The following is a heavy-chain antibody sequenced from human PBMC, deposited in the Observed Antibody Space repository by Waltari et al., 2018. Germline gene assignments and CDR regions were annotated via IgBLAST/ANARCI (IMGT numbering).Heavy chain of an antibody. D-gene: IGHD6-19*01. Sequence: EVQLLESGGGLLQPGGSLRLSCAASGFTFSSYAIDWVRQAPGKGVEWVSAIRGSGGSTYYADAVKGRFTISRDNSKNTLYLQMNRLRAEDTAVYDCAKGDVAALCDYWGQGTLVTVSS. CDR2: IRGSGGST. CDR1: GFTFSSYA. V-gene: IGHV3-23*01. CDR3: AKGDVAALCDY. J-gene: IGHJ4*02.